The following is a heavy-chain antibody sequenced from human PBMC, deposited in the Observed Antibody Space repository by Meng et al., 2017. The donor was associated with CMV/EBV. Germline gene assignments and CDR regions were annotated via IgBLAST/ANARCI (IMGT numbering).Heavy chain of an antibody. D-gene: IGHD1-26*01. CDR2: INHSGST. J-gene: IGHJ4*02. Sequence: VLLHQGGSGLLPPSETLSPTCAVYGGSFSGYYWSWLRQPPGKGLEGIGEINHSGSTNYNPSLKSRVTISVDTSKNQFSLKLSSVTAADTAVYYCARGGGGEWELLHYFDYWGQGTLVTVSS. CDR3: ARGGGGEWELLHYFDY. V-gene: IGHV4-34*01. CDR1: GGSFSGYY.